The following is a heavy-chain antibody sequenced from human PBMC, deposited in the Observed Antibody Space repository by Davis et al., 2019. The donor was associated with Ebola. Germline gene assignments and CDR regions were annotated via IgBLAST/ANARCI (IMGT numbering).Heavy chain of an antibody. CDR2: ISYDGSNK. J-gene: IGHJ6*02. CDR3: ANFPKLRFSYYYYGMDV. CDR1: GFTFSSYG. V-gene: IGHV3-30*18. D-gene: IGHD5-12*01. Sequence: PGGSLRLSCAASGFTFSSYGMHWVRQAPGKGLEWVAVISYDGSNKYYADSVKGRFTISRDNSKNTLYLQMNSLRAEDTAVDYCANFPKLRFSYYYYGMDVWGQGTTVTVSS.